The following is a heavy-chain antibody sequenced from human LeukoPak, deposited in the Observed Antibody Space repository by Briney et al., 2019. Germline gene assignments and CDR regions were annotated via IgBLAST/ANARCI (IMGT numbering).Heavy chain of an antibody. J-gene: IGHJ4*02. V-gene: IGHV3-7*03. Sequence: PGGSLRLSCVASGVTFSSHWMSWGRQAPGKGLEWGGNIKQDGSDKYHADSVKGRFTISRDNAKNSLYLQMSSLRAEDTAVYYCATQTYALFDYWGQGTLVTVSS. CDR3: ATQTYALFDY. CDR1: GVTFSSHW. D-gene: IGHD2-2*01. CDR2: IKQDGSDK.